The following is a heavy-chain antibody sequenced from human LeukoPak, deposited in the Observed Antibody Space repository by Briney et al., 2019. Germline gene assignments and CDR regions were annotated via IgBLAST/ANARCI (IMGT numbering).Heavy chain of an antibody. Sequence: PGRSLRLSCAASGFTFSSYAMHWVRQAPGKGLEWVAVISYDGSNKYYADSVKGRFTISRDNAKNSLYLQMNSLRAEDTAVYYCARDRRIVGATLFDYWGQGTLVTVSS. CDR2: ISYDGSNK. D-gene: IGHD1-26*01. V-gene: IGHV3-30-3*01. CDR1: GFTFSSYA. J-gene: IGHJ4*02. CDR3: ARDRRIVGATLFDY.